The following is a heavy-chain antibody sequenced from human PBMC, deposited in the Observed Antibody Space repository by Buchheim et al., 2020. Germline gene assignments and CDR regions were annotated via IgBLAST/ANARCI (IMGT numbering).Heavy chain of an antibody. V-gene: IGHV3-48*04. Sequence: EVQMVESGGGLVQPGGSLRLSCAVSGFTFSGSSMNWVRQAPGKGLEWVSYISSTSSSINYAASVKGRFTVSRDNAKNSLYLQMNSLRAEDTAIYYCADSLRLGGPRGGQGTL. J-gene: IGHJ4*02. CDR2: ISSTSSSI. CDR1: GFTFSGSS. D-gene: IGHD3-16*01. CDR3: ADSLRLGGPR.